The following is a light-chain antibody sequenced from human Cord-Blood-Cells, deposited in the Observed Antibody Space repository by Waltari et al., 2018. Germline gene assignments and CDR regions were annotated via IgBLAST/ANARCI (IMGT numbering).Light chain of an antibody. V-gene: IGKV1-39*01. CDR3: QQSYSTPPYS. J-gene: IGKJ2*03. CDR2: AAS. Sequence: IPLTPSPFSLSAFVGGRVSNTCRASQSISSYLNWYQQKPGKAPKLLIYAASSLQSGVPSRFSGSGSGTDFTLTISSLQPEDFATYYCQQSYSTPPYSFGQGTKLEIK. CDR1: QSISSY.